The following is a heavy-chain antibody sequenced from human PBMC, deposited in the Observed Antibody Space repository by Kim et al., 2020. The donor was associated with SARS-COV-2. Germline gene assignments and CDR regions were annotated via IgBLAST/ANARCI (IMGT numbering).Heavy chain of an antibody. Sequence: GGSLRLSCAASGFTFSNAWMSWVRQAPGKGLEWVGRIKSKTDGGTTDYAAPVKGRFTISRDDSKNTLYLQMNSLKTEDTAVYYCTTSVALDIVVVVEAADYYYGMDVWGQGTTVTVSS. CDR2: IKSKTDGGTT. J-gene: IGHJ6*02. CDR1: GFTFSNAW. CDR3: TTSVALDIVVVVEAADYYYGMDV. V-gene: IGHV3-15*01. D-gene: IGHD2-15*01.